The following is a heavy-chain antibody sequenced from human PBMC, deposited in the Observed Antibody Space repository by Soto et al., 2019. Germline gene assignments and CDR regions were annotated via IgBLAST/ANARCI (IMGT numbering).Heavy chain of an antibody. V-gene: IGHV4-59*01. CDR1: GGSISSYY. Sequence: SETLSLTCTVSGGSISSYYWSWIRQPPGKGLEWIGYIYYSGSTNYNPSLKSRVTISVDTSKNQFSLKLSSVTAADTAVYYCARAITTVMGDAFDIWGQGTMVNVS. CDR3: ARAITTVMGDAFDI. D-gene: IGHD4-17*01. J-gene: IGHJ3*02. CDR2: IYYSGST.